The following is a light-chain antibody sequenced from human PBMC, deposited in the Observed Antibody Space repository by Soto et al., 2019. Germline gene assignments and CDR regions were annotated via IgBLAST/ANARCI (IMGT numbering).Light chain of an antibody. Sequence: EIVLTQSPGTLSLSPGERATLSCRASQSVYNNYLAWYQQKPGQAPRLLIYGASSRATGIPDRFSGSGSGTDFTLTISRLEPEDFAVDYCQQYGSSLTFGPGTKVDIK. V-gene: IGKV3-20*01. CDR2: GAS. CDR1: QSVYNNY. J-gene: IGKJ3*01. CDR3: QQYGSSLT.